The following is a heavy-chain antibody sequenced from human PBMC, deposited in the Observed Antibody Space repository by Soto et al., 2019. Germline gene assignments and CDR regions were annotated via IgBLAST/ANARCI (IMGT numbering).Heavy chain of an antibody. D-gene: IGHD1-26*01. CDR3: AFPRYSGSYGPFDY. J-gene: IGHJ4*02. V-gene: IGHV3-23*01. CDR2: ISGSGGST. CDR1: GFTFSSYA. Sequence: GGSLRLSCAASGFTFSSYAMSWVRQAPGKGLEWVSAISGSGGSTYYADSVKGRFTISRDNSKNTLYLQMNSLRAEDTAVYYCAFPRYSGSYGPFDYWGQGTLVTVSS.